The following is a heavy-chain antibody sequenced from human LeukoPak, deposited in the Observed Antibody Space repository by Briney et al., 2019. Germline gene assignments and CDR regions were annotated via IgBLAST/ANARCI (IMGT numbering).Heavy chain of an antibody. V-gene: IGHV4-34*01. CDR2: INHSGST. CDR3: ARDTLPSYSSSWVGWFDP. CDR1: GGSFSGYY. Sequence: SETLSLTCAVYGGSFSGYYWSWIRQPPGKGLEWIGEINHSGSTNYNPSLKSRVTISVDTSKNQFSLKLSSVTAADTAVYYCARDTLPSYSSSWVGWFDPWGQGTLVTVSS. D-gene: IGHD6-13*01. J-gene: IGHJ5*02.